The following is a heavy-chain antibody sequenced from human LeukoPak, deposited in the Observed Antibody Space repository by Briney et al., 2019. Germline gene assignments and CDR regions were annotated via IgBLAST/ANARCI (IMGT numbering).Heavy chain of an antibody. D-gene: IGHD3-10*01. J-gene: IGHJ4*02. Sequence: GGSLRLSCAASGFTFSSYEMNWVRQAPGKGLEWVSGINDGGDSTYYGDSVKGRFTISRDNSKNTLYLQMNSLRAEDTAVYYCAKGFLMGRGVSGFDYWGQGTLVTVSS. CDR1: GFTFSSYE. V-gene: IGHV3-23*01. CDR3: AKGFLMGRGVSGFDY. CDR2: INDGGDST.